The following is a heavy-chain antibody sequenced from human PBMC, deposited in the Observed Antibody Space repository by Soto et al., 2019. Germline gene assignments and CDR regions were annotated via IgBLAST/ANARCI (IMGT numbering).Heavy chain of an antibody. D-gene: IGHD4-17*01. CDR3: AKDEWWGTTVTTSLYYFDY. V-gene: IGHV3-23*01. Sequence: PGGSLRLSCAASGFTFSSYAMSWVRQAPGKGLEWVSAISGSGGSTYYADSVKGRFTISRDNSKNTLYLQMNSLRAEDTAVYYCAKDEWWGTTVTTSLYYFDYWGQGTLVTVSS. J-gene: IGHJ4*02. CDR1: GFTFSSYA. CDR2: ISGSGGST.